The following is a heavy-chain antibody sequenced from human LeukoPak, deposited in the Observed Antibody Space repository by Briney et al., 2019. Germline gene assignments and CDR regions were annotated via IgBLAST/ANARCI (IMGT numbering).Heavy chain of an antibody. V-gene: IGHV4-4*02. CDR1: GGSISSSDW. J-gene: IGHJ4*02. Sequence: SETLSLTCTVSGGSISSSDWWSWVRQPPGKGLEWIGEISHSGSTNYNPSLRGRLRMSVDKSKNQSSLNLSSVTAADTAVYYCAGEATGSSLNSWGLGTLVTVSS. D-gene: IGHD1-1*01. CDR2: ISHSGST. CDR3: AGEATGSSLNS.